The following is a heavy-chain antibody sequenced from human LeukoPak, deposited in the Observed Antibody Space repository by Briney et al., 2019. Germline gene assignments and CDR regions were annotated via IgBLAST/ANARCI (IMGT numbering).Heavy chain of an antibody. D-gene: IGHD3-16*02. J-gene: IGHJ5*02. Sequence: SETLSLTCSVSGGSISSSASYWGWIRQPPGKGLEWIGNIFYSGGSRYNPSLKSRITISVDTSKSQFSLKLNSVTAADTAVYYCARGGASYDYVWGSYRPSNNWFDPWGQGTLVTVSS. CDR2: IFYSGGS. CDR3: ARGGASYDYVWGSYRPSNNWFDP. V-gene: IGHV4-39*02. CDR1: GGSISSSASY.